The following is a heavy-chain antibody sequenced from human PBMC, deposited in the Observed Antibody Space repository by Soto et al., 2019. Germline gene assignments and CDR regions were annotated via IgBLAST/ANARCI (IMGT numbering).Heavy chain of an antibody. Sequence: ASVKVSCKASGYTFTSYGISWVRQAPGQGLEWMGWISAYNGNTNYAQKLQGRVTMTTDTSTSTAYMELRSLRSDDTAVYYCARDIGLGEYIWGSYSLGAFDIWGQGTMVTVAS. D-gene: IGHD3-16*02. V-gene: IGHV1-18*01. J-gene: IGHJ3*02. CDR2: ISAYNGNT. CDR3: ARDIGLGEYIWGSYSLGAFDI. CDR1: GYTFTSYG.